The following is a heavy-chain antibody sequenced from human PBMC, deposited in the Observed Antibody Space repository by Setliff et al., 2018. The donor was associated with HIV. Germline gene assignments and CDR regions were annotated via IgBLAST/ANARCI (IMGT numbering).Heavy chain of an antibody. CDR3: ARRVLTSSDYFDY. V-gene: IGHV2-70*11. J-gene: IGHJ4*02. CDR1: GFSLGTTGMC. CDR2: IDWDDDT. D-gene: IGHD3-3*01. Sequence: SGPTLVNPTQTLTLTCTVSGFSLGTTGMCVSWIRQPPGKALEWLARIDWDDDTHYNASLKTRLTVSKDTSKNQVVLSLANMDPVDTATYYCARRVLTSSDYFDYWGQGAQVTVSS.